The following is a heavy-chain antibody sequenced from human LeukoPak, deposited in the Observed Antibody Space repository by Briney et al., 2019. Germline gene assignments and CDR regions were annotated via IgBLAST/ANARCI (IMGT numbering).Heavy chain of an antibody. V-gene: IGHV3-21*01. J-gene: IGHJ6*02. Sequence: GGSLRLSCAASGSTFSSYAMNWVRQAPGKGLEWVSSVSSSTNKFYADSVKGRFTISRDDAKNSLYLQMNSLRVEDTAVYYCARLDTEYYYYYGMDVWGQGTTVTVSS. CDR1: GSTFSSYA. CDR2: VSSSTNK. CDR3: ARLDTEYYYYYGMDV.